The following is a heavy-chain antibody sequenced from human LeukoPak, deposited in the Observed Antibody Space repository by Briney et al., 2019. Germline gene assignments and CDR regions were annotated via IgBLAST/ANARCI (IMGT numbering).Heavy chain of an antibody. Sequence: SETLSLTCTVSGGSISSSSYYWGWIRQPPGKGLEWIGSIYYSGSTYYNPSLKSRVTISVDTSKNQFSLKLSSVTAADTAVYYCARQGTVTILEDAFDIWGQGTMVTVSS. J-gene: IGHJ3*02. V-gene: IGHV4-39*01. CDR1: GGSISSSSYY. D-gene: IGHD4-17*01. CDR2: IYYSGST. CDR3: ARQGTVTILEDAFDI.